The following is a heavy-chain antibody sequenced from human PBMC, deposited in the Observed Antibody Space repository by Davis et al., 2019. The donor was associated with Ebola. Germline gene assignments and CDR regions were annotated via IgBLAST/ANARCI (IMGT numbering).Heavy chain of an antibody. Sequence: PGGSLRLSCAASGFTFSSDAMSWVRQAPGKGLEWVSSISSSSSYIYYADSMKGRFTISRDNAKNSLYLQMNSLRAEDTAVYYCATGVDIQFDYWGQGTLVTVSS. CDR2: ISSSSSYI. V-gene: IGHV3-21*01. D-gene: IGHD5-12*01. J-gene: IGHJ4*02. CDR1: GFTFSSDA. CDR3: ATGVDIQFDY.